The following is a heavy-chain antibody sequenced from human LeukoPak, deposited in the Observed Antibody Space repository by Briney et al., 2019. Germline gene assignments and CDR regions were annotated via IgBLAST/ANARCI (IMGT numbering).Heavy chain of an antibody. Sequence: GGSLRLSCAASGFTFSSYAMSWVRQAPGKGLEWVSAISGSGGSTCYADSVKGRFTISRDNSKNTLYLQMNSLRAEDTAVYYCAKDSGTLRFLEWSPGVRFDYWGQGTLVTVSS. CDR1: GFTFSSYA. CDR2: ISGSGGST. CDR3: AKDSGTLRFLEWSPGVRFDY. V-gene: IGHV3-23*01. J-gene: IGHJ4*02. D-gene: IGHD3-3*01.